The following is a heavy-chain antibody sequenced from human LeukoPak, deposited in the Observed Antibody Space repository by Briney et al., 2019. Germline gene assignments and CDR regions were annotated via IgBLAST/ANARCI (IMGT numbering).Heavy chain of an antibody. CDR2: VHYSGSS. Sequence: ASETLSLTCTVSGGSISSYYWSWIRQPPGKGLEWIGYVHYSGSSNYNPSLKSRATLSVDTSRNQFSLKVNSVTAADTAVYYCARAPSGYRTWFPDWGQGTLVTVSS. D-gene: IGHD3-16*02. CDR3: ARAPSGYRTWFPD. CDR1: GGSISSYY. J-gene: IGHJ4*02. V-gene: IGHV4-59*01.